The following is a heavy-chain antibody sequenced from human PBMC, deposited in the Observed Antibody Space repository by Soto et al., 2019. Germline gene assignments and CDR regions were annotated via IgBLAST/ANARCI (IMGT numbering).Heavy chain of an antibody. D-gene: IGHD3-10*01. CDR1: GFTFNNYA. V-gene: IGHV3-23*01. J-gene: IGHJ4*02. CDR2: ISASGTSI. Sequence: GGSLRLSCAASGFTFNNYAMTWVRQSPGKGLEWVSHISASGTSIFYADSVKGRFTISRDNSKSTGYLQMNSLRAEDTATYYCAKGAYGSGSYDCWGQGTLVTVSS. CDR3: AKGAYGSGSYDC.